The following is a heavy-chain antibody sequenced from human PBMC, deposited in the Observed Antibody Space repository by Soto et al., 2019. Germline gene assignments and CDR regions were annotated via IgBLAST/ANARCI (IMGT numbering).Heavy chain of an antibody. CDR1: GYTFTSYG. Sequence: QVQLVQSGAEVKKPGASVKVSCKASGYTFTSYGISWVRQAPGQGLEWMGWISAYNGNTNYAQKLKGRVTMTTDTATSTAYMALRSLRADDTAVDYWARDWAAAGPFAYWGQGTLVTVSS. CDR3: ARDWAAAGPFAY. V-gene: IGHV1-18*01. J-gene: IGHJ4*02. D-gene: IGHD6-13*01. CDR2: ISAYNGNT.